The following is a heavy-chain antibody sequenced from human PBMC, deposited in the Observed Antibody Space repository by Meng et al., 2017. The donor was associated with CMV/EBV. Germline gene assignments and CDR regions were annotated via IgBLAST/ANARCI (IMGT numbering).Heavy chain of an antibody. V-gene: IGHV3-74*01. CDR1: GFNFSSYW. Sequence: GESLKISCAASGFNFSSYWMHWVRQAPGKGLEWVSRINSDGSSTSYADSVKGRFTISRDNAKNTLYLQMNSLRAEDTAVYYCAREISHYGINWFDPWGQGTLVTVSS. CDR2: INSDGSST. D-gene: IGHD4-11*01. J-gene: IGHJ5*02. CDR3: AREISHYGINWFDP.